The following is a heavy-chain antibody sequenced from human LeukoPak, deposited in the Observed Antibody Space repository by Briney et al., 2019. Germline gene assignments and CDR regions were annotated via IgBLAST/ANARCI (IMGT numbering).Heavy chain of an antibody. CDR3: VRGPTRYYFDY. J-gene: IGHJ4*02. V-gene: IGHV4-59*01. CDR2: IYYSGRP. CDR1: GGSITNYY. Sequence: PSETLSLTCTVSGGSITNYYWSWIPQPPGKGLEWIGYIYYSGRPNYNPSLKSRVTISVDTSKNQFSLKLSSVTAADTAVYYCVRGPTRYYFDYWGQGTLVTVSS. D-gene: IGHD4-11*01.